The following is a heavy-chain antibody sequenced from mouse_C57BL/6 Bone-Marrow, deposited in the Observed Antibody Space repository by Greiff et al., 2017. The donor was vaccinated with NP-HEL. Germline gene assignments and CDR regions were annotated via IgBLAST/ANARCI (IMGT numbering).Heavy chain of an antibody. Sequence: VKLMESGAELAKPGASVKLSCKASGYTFTSYWMHWVKQRPGQGLEWIGYMNPSSGNTKYNQKFKDKATLTADKSSSTAYMQLSSLTYEDSAVYYCSRGTMITTRGYWYFDVWGTGTTVTVSS. CDR3: SRGTMITTRGYWYFDV. D-gene: IGHD2-4*01. CDR1: GYTFTSYW. CDR2: MNPSSGNT. V-gene: IGHV1-7*01. J-gene: IGHJ1*03.